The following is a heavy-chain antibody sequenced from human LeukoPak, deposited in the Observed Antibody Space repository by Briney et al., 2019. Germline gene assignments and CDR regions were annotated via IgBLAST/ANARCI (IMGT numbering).Heavy chain of an antibody. D-gene: IGHD3-22*01. V-gene: IGHV3-30-3*01. J-gene: IGHJ4*02. Sequence: GGSLRLSCAASGFTFSSYAMHWVRQAPGKGLEWVAVISYDGSNKYYADSVKGRFTISRDNSKDTLYLQMNSLRAEDTAVYYCARDNYYDSSGYLDYWGQGTLVTVSS. CDR2: ISYDGSNK. CDR1: GFTFSSYA. CDR3: ARDNYYDSSGYLDY.